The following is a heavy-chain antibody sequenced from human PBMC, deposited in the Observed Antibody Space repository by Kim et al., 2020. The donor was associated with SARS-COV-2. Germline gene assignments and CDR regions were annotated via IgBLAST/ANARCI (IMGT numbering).Heavy chain of an antibody. D-gene: IGHD1-26*01. CDR2: SNK. Sequence: SNKYYADSVKGRFTISRDNSKNTLYLQMNSLRAEDTAVYYCARDDRGVDYWGQGTLVTVSS. V-gene: IGHV3-33*01. CDR3: ARDDRGVDY. J-gene: IGHJ4*02.